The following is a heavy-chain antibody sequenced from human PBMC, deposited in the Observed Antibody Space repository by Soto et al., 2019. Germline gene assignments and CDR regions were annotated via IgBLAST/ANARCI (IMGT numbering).Heavy chain of an antibody. Sequence: QVQLVQSGPEVKKPGSSVKVSCKTSGGTLSSYSFIWVRQAPGQGLEWVGRIITFVGKANVAQRFQSRVTITADRSTATAYMELRRLTSDDTAVYYCARVTCGHDSGGNYMDVWGTGTTVTVSS. J-gene: IGHJ6*03. CDR2: IITFVGKA. D-gene: IGHD5-12*01. CDR3: ARVTCGHDSGGNYMDV. CDR1: GGTLSSYS. V-gene: IGHV1-69*08.